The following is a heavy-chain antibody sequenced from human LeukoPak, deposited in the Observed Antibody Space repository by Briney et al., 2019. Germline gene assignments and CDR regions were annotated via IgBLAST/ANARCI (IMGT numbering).Heavy chain of an antibody. J-gene: IGHJ5*02. CDR2: ISGSGGST. D-gene: IGHD3-10*01. V-gene: IGHV3-23*01. CDR1: GFTFSSYA. CDR3: AKGVRGVITWFDP. Sequence: PGRPLSLSCEGSGFTFSSYAMTSVRQAPGKGLEWVSGISGSGGSTNYADSVKGRFTISRDNSKNTLYLQMNSLRAEDTAVYYCAKGVRGVITWFDPWGQGTLVTVSS.